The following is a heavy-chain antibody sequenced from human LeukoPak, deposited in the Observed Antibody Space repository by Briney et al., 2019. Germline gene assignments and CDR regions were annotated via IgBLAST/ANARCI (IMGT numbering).Heavy chain of an antibody. J-gene: IGHJ4*02. V-gene: IGHV3-23*01. Sequence: GGSLRLSCAASGFTFSRYAMSWVRQAPEKGLEWVSTISGSGGGTYYTDSVRGRFTISRDNSKNTLYLQMSSLRADDTAVYYCAKANWDLGAHYFDYWGQGTLVTVSS. CDR1: GFTFSRYA. CDR3: AKANWDLGAHYFDY. D-gene: IGHD3-16*01. CDR2: ISGSGGGT.